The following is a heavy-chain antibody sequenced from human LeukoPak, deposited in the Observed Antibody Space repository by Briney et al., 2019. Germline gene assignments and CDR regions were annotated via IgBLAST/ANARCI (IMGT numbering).Heavy chain of an antibody. D-gene: IGHD6-19*01. CDR3: ARDVSSGWGNYFDY. J-gene: IGHJ4*02. Sequence: PGGSLRLSCAASRFTVSSNYMSWVRQAPGKGLEWVSVIYSGGSTYYADSVKGRFTISRDNSKNTLYLQMNSLRAEDTAVYYCARDVSSGWGNYFDYWGQGTLVTVSS. V-gene: IGHV3-53*01. CDR2: IYSGGST. CDR1: RFTVSSNY.